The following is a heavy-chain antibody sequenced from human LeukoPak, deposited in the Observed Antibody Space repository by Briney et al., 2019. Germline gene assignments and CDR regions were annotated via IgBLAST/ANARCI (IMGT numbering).Heavy chain of an antibody. CDR1: GFTFSSYG. J-gene: IGHJ4*02. CDR2: IKQDGSEK. CDR3: ARGDPNSGSYGDY. D-gene: IGHD1-26*01. Sequence: GGSLRLSCAASGFTFSSYGMSWVRQAPGKGLEWVANIKQDGSEKYYVDSVKGRFTISRDNAKNSLYLQMNSLRAEDTAVYYCARGDPNSGSYGDYWGQGTLVTVSS. V-gene: IGHV3-7*01.